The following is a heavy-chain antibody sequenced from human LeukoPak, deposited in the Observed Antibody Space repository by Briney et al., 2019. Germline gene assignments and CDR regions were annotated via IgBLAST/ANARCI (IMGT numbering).Heavy chain of an antibody. D-gene: IGHD6-19*01. CDR3: ARVYSSGWFDY. V-gene: IGHV4-39*01. Sequence: PPETLSLTCTVSGGSISSSRYYWGWIRQPPGKGLEWIGSIYYSGSTYYNSSLKSRVTISVDTSKNQFSLKLSSVTAADTAVYYCARVYSSGWFDYWGQGTLVTVPS. J-gene: IGHJ4*02. CDR1: GGSISSSRYY. CDR2: IYYSGST.